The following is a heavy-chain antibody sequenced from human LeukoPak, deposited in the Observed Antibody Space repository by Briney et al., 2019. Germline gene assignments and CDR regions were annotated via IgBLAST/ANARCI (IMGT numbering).Heavy chain of an antibody. CDR2: INPNSGGT. J-gene: IGHJ6*03. CDR1: GYTFTGYY. Sequence: ASVKVSCKASGYTFTGYYMHWVRQAPGQGLEWMGWINPNSGGTNYAQKFQGRVTMTRDTSISTAYMELSRLRSDDTAVYYCASGLIAARPGYYYMDVWGKGTTVTVSS. V-gene: IGHV1-2*02. CDR3: ASGLIAARPGYYYMDV. D-gene: IGHD6-6*01.